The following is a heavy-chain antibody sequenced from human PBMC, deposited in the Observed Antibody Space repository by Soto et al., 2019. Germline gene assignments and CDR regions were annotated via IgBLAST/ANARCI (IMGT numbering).Heavy chain of an antibody. V-gene: IGHV1-18*01. CDR1: GYTFTNYG. CDR3: ARAGAAPYYYYGLDV. J-gene: IGHJ6*02. D-gene: IGHD3-10*01. Sequence: GASVKVSCKASGYTFTNYGISWVRQAPGQGLEWMGWISAYNGNINYAQKFQTRVTMTTDKSTDTAYMDLRSLTSDDTAIYYCARAGAAPYYYYGLDVWGQGTTVTVSS. CDR2: ISAYNGNI.